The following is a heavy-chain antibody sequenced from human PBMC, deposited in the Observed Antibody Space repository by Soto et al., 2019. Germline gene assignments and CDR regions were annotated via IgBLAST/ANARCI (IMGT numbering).Heavy chain of an antibody. V-gene: IGHV4-31*03. J-gene: IGHJ4*02. CDR1: GGSVTNNAFS. Sequence: TLSLTCTPSGGSVTNNAFSSTCGRQHPWTGPECIGPFSPSWRASYSQSLKSRVAISLDASKNHVHPQLTSVTAADTAVYYCARALYTHIDVAGMGYFDSWGPGTLVTIYS. CDR2: FSPSWRA. CDR3: ARALYTHIDVAGMGYFDS. D-gene: IGHD6-19*01.